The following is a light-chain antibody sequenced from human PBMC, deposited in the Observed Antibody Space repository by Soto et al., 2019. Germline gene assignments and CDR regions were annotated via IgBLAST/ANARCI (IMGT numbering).Light chain of an antibody. Sequence: QSVLTQPASVSGSPGQPITISCTGTSSDVGGYNYVSWYQQHPGKAPKLMIYDVSNRPSGVSNRFSGSKSGSTASLTISGLQAEDEADYYCSSYTSSSNPYVFGTGTKVTVL. CDR1: SSDVGGYNY. J-gene: IGLJ1*01. V-gene: IGLV2-14*01. CDR3: SSYTSSSNPYV. CDR2: DVS.